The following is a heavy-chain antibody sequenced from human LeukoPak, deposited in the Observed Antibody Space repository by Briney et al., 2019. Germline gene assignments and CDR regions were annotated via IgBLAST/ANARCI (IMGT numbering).Heavy chain of an antibody. D-gene: IGHD6-19*01. V-gene: IGHV1-18*01. CDR2: ISGYNGHT. CDR1: GYIFTNYY. J-gene: IGHJ6*03. CDR3: ARDPHGSSGWYFPYYMDV. Sequence: ASVKVSCKASGYIFTNYYIIWVRQAPGQGLDWMGWISGYNGHTNYAQKFQGRVTMTIDTSTSTAYMELRSLRSDDTAVYYCARDPHGSSGWYFPYYMDVWGKGTTVTVSS.